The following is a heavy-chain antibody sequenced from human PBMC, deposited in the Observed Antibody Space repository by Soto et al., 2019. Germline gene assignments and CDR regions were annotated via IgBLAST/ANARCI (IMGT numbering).Heavy chain of an antibody. CDR2: LNPNSGNT. V-gene: IGHV1-8*01. D-gene: IGHD1-20*01. CDR3: ARDHRYNWNDEGWFDP. J-gene: IGHJ5*02. CDR1: GYMFSTYD. Sequence: QVQLVQSGAEVKKPGASVKVSCKASGYMFSTYDINWVRQAPGQGLEWMGWLNPNSGNTGYAQKFQGRVTMTRNTSINTAYMELSSLGSDDTAVYYCARDHRYNWNDEGWFDPWGQGTLVTVS.